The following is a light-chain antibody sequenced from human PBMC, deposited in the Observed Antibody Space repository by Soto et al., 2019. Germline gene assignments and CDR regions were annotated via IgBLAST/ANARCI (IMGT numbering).Light chain of an antibody. CDR3: QQYGSSPFT. J-gene: IGKJ3*01. V-gene: IGKV3-20*01. CDR2: GAS. CDR1: QSVASSY. Sequence: EIVLTQSPGTLSVSPGQRATLSCRASQSVASSYLAWYQHKPGQAPRLLIYGASSRATGIPDRFSGSGSGTDFTLTISRLEPEDFAVYYCQQYGSSPFTFGRGTKVDI.